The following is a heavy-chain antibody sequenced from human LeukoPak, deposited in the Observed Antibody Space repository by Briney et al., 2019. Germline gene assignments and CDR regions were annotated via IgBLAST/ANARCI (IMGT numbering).Heavy chain of an antibody. Sequence: SVKVSCKASGGTFSSYTISWVRQAPGQGLEWMGRIIPILGIANYAQKFQGRVTITADKSTSTAYMELSSLRSEDTAVYYCARAPDTIFRVAHYYYYGMDVWGQGTTVTVSS. CDR3: ARAPDTIFRVAHYYYYGMDV. V-gene: IGHV1-69*02. D-gene: IGHD3-3*01. CDR2: IIPILGIA. CDR1: GGTFSSYT. J-gene: IGHJ6*02.